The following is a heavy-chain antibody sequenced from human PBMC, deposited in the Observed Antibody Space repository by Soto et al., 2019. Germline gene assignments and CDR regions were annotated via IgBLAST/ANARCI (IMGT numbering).Heavy chain of an antibody. Sequence: QVQLVQSGAEVKKPGSSVKVSCKASGGTFSSYTISWVRQAPGQGLEWMGRFVPILGLAHYAQKFQGRVTITADKSTSTAYMELSRLRSDDTAVYYCARDVGSGVDPWGQGTLVTVSS. V-gene: IGHV1-69*08. CDR3: ARDVGSGVDP. CDR2: FVPILGLA. D-gene: IGHD3-10*01. J-gene: IGHJ5*02. CDR1: GGTFSSYT.